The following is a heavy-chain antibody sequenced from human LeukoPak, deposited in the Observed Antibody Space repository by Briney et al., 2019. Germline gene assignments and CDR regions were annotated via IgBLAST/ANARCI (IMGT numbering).Heavy chain of an antibody. CDR1: GGSLSSSSYY. CDR3: ARDRDHSSSWYGWFDP. J-gene: IGHJ5*02. CDR2: IYYSGST. V-gene: IGHV4-39*02. D-gene: IGHD6-13*01. Sequence: SETLSLTCTVSGGSLSSSSYYWGWIRQPPGKGLEWIGSIYYSGSTYYNPSLKSRVTISVDTSKNQFSLKLSSVTAADTAVYYCARDRDHSSSWYGWFDPWGQGTLVTVSS.